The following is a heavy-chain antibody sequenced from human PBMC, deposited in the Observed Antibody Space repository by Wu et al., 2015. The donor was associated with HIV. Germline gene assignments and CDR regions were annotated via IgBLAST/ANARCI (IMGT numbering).Heavy chain of an antibody. CDR2: INPNSGGT. Sequence: QVQLVQSGAEVKKPGASVKVSCKASGYTFTGYYIHWVRQAPGQGLEWMGWINPNSGGTNYAQTFQGRVTMTRDTSISTVYMELSRLISDDTVAYYCVRGGIIVGIRGPLFDYWGQGTLVTVSS. J-gene: IGHJ4*02. D-gene: IGHD3-22*01. CDR1: GYTFTGYY. CDR3: VRGGIIVGIRGPLFDY. V-gene: IGHV1-2*02.